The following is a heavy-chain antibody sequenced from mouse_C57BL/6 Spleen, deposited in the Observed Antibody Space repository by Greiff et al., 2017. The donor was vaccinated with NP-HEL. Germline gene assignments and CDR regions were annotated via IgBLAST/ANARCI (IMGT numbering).Heavy chain of an antibody. CDR3: ARTGGDSSRAMDY. Sequence: VHVKQSGPELVKPGASVKISCKASGYSFTGYYMNWVKQSPEKSLEWIGEINPSTGGTTYNQKFKAKATLTVDKSSSTAYMQLKSLTSEDSAVYYCARTGGDSSRAMDYWGQGTSVTVSS. J-gene: IGHJ4*01. D-gene: IGHD3-2*01. CDR1: GYSFTGYY. CDR2: INPSTGGT. V-gene: IGHV1-42*01.